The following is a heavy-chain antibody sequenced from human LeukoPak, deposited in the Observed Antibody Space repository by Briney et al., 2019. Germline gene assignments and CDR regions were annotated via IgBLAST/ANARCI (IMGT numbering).Heavy chain of an antibody. J-gene: IGHJ4*02. D-gene: IGHD2-15*01. V-gene: IGHV4-31*03. CDR1: GGSISSGGYY. CDR2: IYYSGST. CDR3: ARGHCSGGSCYSHDY. Sequence: SQTLSLTCTVSGGSISSGGYYWSWIRQHPGKGLEWIGYIYYSGSTYYNPSLTSRVTISVDTSKNQFSLKLSSVTAADTAVYYCARGHCSGGSCYSHDYWGQGTLVTVSS.